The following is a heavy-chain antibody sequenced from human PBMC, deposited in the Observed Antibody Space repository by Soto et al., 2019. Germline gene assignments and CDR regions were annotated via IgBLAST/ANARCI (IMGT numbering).Heavy chain of an antibody. D-gene: IGHD3-22*01. V-gene: IGHV4-61*01. J-gene: IGHJ4*02. Sequence: SETLSLTCTVSGGSVSSGSYYWSWIRQPPGKGLEWIGYIYYSGSTNYNPSLKSRVTISVDTSKNQFSLKLSSVTAADTAVYYCARLYYYDSSGYYRPGFDYWGQGTLVTVSS. CDR1: GGSVSSGSYY. CDR3: ARLYYYDSSGYYRPGFDY. CDR2: IYYSGST.